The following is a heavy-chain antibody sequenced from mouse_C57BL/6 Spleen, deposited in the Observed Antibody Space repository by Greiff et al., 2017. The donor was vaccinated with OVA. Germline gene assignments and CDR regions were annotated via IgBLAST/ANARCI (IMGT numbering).Heavy chain of an antibody. CDR1: GYTFTDYN. Sequence: VQLQQSGPELVKPGASVKIPCKASGYTFTDYNMDWVKQSHGKSLEWIGDINPNNGGTIYNQKFKGKATLTVDKSSSTAYMELRSLTSEDTAVYYCASHYYGSSHWYFDVWGTGTTVTVSS. V-gene: IGHV1-18*01. J-gene: IGHJ1*03. CDR3: ASHYYGSSHWYFDV. CDR2: INPNNGGT. D-gene: IGHD1-1*01.